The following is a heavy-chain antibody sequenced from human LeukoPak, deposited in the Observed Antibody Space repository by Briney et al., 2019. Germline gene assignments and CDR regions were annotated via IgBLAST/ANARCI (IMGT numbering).Heavy chain of an antibody. CDR2: IKQDGSEK. V-gene: IGHV3-7*04. D-gene: IGHD5-12*01. CDR1: GFTFSSYR. Sequence: GGSLRLSCAASGFTFSSYRMSWVRQAPGKGLEWVANIKQDGSEKYYVDSVKGRFTISRDNAKNSLYLQMNSLRAEDTAVYYCARYATSFFDYWGQGTLVTVSS. CDR3: ARYATSFFDY. J-gene: IGHJ4*02.